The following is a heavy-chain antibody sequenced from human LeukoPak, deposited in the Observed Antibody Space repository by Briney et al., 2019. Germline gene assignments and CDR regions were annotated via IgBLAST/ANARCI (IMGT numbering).Heavy chain of an antibody. CDR2: ISHSGST. Sequence: SETLSLTCAVSGGSISSGGYSWSWLRQPPGKGLEWIGYISHSGSTYYNPSLKSRVTISVDRSKNQFALRLNSVIAADTAAYYCAGGDGYKLFDYWGQGTLVTVSS. CDR3: AGGDGYKLFDY. D-gene: IGHD5-24*01. J-gene: IGHJ4*02. V-gene: IGHV4-30-2*02. CDR1: GGSISSGGYS.